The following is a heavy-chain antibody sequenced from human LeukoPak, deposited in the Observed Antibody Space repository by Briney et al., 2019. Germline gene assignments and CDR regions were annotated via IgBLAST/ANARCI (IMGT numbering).Heavy chain of an antibody. D-gene: IGHD6-19*01. CDR3: ARVTPWLVLGN. CDR1: GFTFSSYS. J-gene: IGHJ4*02. V-gene: IGHV3-48*01. CDR2: ISADSSTV. Sequence: GGSLRLSCAASGFTFSSYSMNWVRQAPGKGLEWLAYISADSSTVYDADSGKGRFTISRDNAKNSLFLQVNSLRTDDTAVYYCARVTPWLVLGNWGQGTLVTVS.